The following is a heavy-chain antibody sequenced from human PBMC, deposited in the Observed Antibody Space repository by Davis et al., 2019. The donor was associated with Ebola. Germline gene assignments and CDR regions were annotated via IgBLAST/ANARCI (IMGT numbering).Heavy chain of an antibody. CDR1: GFSFSDAW. Sequence: PGGSLRLSCAASGFSFSDAWMSWVRQAPGKGLEWVGRIKSKTKGATTEYAAPVKGRFTISRDDSKNTLYLQMNSLKTEDTAVYYCAKPATVTTLGPIDYWGQGTLVTVSS. J-gene: IGHJ4*02. CDR3: AKPATVTTLGPIDY. CDR2: IKSKTKGATT. V-gene: IGHV3-15*01. D-gene: IGHD4-17*01.